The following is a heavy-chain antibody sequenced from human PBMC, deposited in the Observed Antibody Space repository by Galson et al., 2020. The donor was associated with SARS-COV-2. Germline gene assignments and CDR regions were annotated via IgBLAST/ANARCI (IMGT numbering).Heavy chain of an antibody. CDR3: ARGLNDFWSGYPIDY. D-gene: IGHD3-3*01. J-gene: IGHJ4*02. CDR1: GYTFTSYG. V-gene: IGHV1-18*01. Sequence: ASVKVSCKASGYTFTSYGISWVRQAPGQGLEWMGWISAYNGNTNYAQKLQGRVTMTTDTSTSTAYMELRSLRSDDTAVYYCARGLNDFWSGYPIDYWGQGTLVTVSS. CDR2: ISAYNGNT.